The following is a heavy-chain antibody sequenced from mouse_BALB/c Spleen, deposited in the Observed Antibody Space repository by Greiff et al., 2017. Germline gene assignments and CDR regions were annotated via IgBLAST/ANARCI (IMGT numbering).Heavy chain of an antibody. D-gene: IGHD1-1*02. Sequence: EVQLVESGGGLVKPGGSLKLSCAASGFTFSSYAMSWVRQTPEKRLEWVATISSGGSYTYYPDSVKGRFTISRDNAKNTLYLQMSSLRSEDTAMYYCARQNYAWFAYWGQGTLVTVSA. CDR3: ARQNYAWFAY. J-gene: IGHJ3*01. CDR1: GFTFSSYA. CDR2: ISSGGSYT. V-gene: IGHV5-9-3*01.